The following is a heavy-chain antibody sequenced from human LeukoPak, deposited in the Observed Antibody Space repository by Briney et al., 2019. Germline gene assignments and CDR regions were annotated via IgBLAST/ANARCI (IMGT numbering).Heavy chain of an antibody. CDR1: GFTFSSYW. D-gene: IGHD4-17*01. Sequence: GGSLRLSCAASGFTFSSYWMDWVRQAPGKGLEWVANIKQDGSEKYYVDSVKGRFTISRDNAKNSLYLQMNSLRVEDTAVYYCARDKYGAYFHSWGQGTLVTVSS. CDR2: IKQDGSEK. CDR3: ARDKYGAYFHS. V-gene: IGHV3-7*04. J-gene: IGHJ4*02.